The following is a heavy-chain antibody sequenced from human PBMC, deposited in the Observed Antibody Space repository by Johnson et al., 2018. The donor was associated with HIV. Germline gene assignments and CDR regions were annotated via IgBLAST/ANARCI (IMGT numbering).Heavy chain of an antibody. CDR1: GFTFSSYA. V-gene: IGHV3-30*04. CDR3: AREDQNWNYDHAFDI. D-gene: IGHD1-7*01. Sequence: VQLVESGGGVVQPGRSLRLSCAASGFTFSSYAMHWVRQAPGKGLEWVAVISYDGSNKYYADSVKGRFTISRDNSKNTLYLQMNSLRAEDTAVYYCAREDQNWNYDHAFDIWGQGTMVTVSS. J-gene: IGHJ3*02. CDR2: ISYDGSNK.